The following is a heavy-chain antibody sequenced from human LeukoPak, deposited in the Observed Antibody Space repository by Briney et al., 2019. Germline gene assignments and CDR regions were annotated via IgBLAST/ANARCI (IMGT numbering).Heavy chain of an antibody. CDR2: ISGSAAST. CDR3: AKMPVSYSSGWSNFDY. J-gene: IGHJ4*02. D-gene: IGHD6-19*01. V-gene: IGHV3-23*01. CDR1: GFTFSSYA. Sequence: GGSLRLSCAASGFTFSSYAMSWVRQAPGKGLEWVSGISGSAASTYYADSVKGRFTISRDNSKNTLYLQMNSLRAEDTAIYYCAKMPVSYSSGWSNFDYWGQGTLVTVSS.